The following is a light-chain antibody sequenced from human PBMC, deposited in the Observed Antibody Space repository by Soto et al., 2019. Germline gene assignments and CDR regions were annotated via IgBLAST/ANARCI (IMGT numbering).Light chain of an antibody. V-gene: IGLV2-14*03. Sequence: QSVLTQPASVSGAPGQSIAISCTGTSSDVGGYNYVSWYQHHPGKAPKLMVYDVSNRPSGVSNRFSGSTSGNTASLTISWLQAEDEADYYCSSYTSSSTYVFGTGTKITVL. CDR2: DVS. CDR3: SSYTSSSTYV. J-gene: IGLJ1*01. CDR1: SSDVGGYNY.